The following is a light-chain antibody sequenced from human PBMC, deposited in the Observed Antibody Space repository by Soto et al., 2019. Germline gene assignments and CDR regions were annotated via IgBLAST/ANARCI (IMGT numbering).Light chain of an antibody. V-gene: IGKV1-6*01. CDR1: QGIRSA. J-gene: IGKJ1*01. CDR2: AAS. Sequence: AIQVTQSPSSLSASVGDSVTITCRTSQGIRSALGWYQQKPGKVPKLLIYAASTLRSGVPSGFSGSGSGRDFTLTISSLQPEDFATYYCLLDYSYFWAFGQGTKVEVK. CDR3: LLDYSYFWA.